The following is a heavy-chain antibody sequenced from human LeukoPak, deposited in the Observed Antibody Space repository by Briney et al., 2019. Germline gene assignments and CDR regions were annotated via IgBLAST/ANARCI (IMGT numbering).Heavy chain of an antibody. D-gene: IGHD3-3*01. Sequence: SETLSLTCTGSGGSISSGRYYWSWIRQPSGKGLEWIGRIYTSGSTNYNPSLKSRVTISVDTSKNQFSLKLSSVTAADTAVYYCARDDEWSEAFDIWGQGTMVTVSS. CDR2: IYTSGST. CDR3: ARDDEWSEAFDI. CDR1: GGSISSGRYY. J-gene: IGHJ3*02. V-gene: IGHV4-61*02.